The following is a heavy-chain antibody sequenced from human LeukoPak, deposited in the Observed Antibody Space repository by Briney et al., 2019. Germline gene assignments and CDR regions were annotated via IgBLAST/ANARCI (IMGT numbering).Heavy chain of an antibody. D-gene: IGHD6-19*01. Sequence: SQTLSLTCAVSGGSISSGGYSWSWIRQPPGKGLEWIGYIYHSGSTYYNPSLKSRVTISVDRSKNQFSLKLSSVTAADTAVYYCAGESPSVAGNYFDYWGQGTLVTVSS. CDR3: AGESPSVAGNYFDY. CDR2: IYHSGST. V-gene: IGHV4-30-2*01. J-gene: IGHJ4*02. CDR1: GGSISSGGYS.